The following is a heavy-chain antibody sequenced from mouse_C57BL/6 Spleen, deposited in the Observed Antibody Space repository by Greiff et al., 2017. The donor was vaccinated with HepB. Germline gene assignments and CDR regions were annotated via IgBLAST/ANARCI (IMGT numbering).Heavy chain of an antibody. V-gene: IGHV1-82*01. Sequence: VQLVESGPELVKPGASVKISCKASGYAFSSSWMNWVKQRPGKGLEWIGRIYPGDGDTNYNGKFKGKATLTADKSSSTAYMQLSSLTSEDSAVYFCARPSDYYGSEGWYFDVWGTGTTVTVSS. J-gene: IGHJ1*03. CDR1: GYAFSSSW. D-gene: IGHD1-1*01. CDR2: IYPGDGDT. CDR3: ARPSDYYGSEGWYFDV.